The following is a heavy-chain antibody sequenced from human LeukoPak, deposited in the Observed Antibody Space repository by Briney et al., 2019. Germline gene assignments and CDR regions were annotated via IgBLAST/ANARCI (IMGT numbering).Heavy chain of an antibody. CDR2: TSKDGSDT. J-gene: IGHJ4*02. V-gene: IGHV3-74*01. Sequence: PAGSLRLSCAASGFTFSDSWMHWVRQGPGKGPEWLSRTSKDGSDTVYADSAKGRLTASRDNARNTVYLELTNLRPDDTALYYCARGGYSGSYYRFSWGRGTLVTVAS. CDR1: GFTFSDSW. D-gene: IGHD6-6*01. CDR3: ARGGYSGSYYRFS.